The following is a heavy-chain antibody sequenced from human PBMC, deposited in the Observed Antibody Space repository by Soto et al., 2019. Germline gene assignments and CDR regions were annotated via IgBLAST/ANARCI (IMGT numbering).Heavy chain of an antibody. CDR2: IIPIFGTA. V-gene: IGHV1-69*01. CDR3: ARDGRRFGELRRPHYYYYGMDV. J-gene: IGHJ6*02. Sequence: QVQLVQSGAEVKKPGSSVKVSCKASGGTFSSYAISWVRQAPGQGLEWMGGIIPIFGTANYAQKFQGRVTITADESTSTAYMELSSLRSEDTAVYYCARDGRRFGELRRPHYYYYGMDVWGQGTTVTVSS. D-gene: IGHD3-10*01. CDR1: GGTFSSYA.